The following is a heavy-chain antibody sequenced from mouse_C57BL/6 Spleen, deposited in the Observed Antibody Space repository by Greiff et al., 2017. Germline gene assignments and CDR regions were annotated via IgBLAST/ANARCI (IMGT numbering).Heavy chain of an antibody. V-gene: IGHV1-82*01. CDR1: GYAFSSSW. J-gene: IGHJ4*01. Sequence: QVQLQQSGPELVKPGASVKISCKASGYAFSSSWMNWVKQRPGKGLEWIGRIYPGDGDTNYNGKFKGKATLTADKSSSTAYMQLSSLTSEGSAVYFCARYFDGYYDAMDYWGQGTSVTVSS. CDR3: ARYFDGYYDAMDY. D-gene: IGHD2-3*01. CDR2: IYPGDGDT.